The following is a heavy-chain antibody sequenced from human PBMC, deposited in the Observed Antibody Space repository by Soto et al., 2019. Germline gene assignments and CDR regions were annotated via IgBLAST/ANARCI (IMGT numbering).Heavy chain of an antibody. CDR2: IKSKTDGGTT. Sequence: GGSLRLSCAASGFTFSNAWMSWVRQAPGKGLEWVGRIKSKTDGGTTDYAAPVKGRFTISRDDSKNTLYLQMNSLRAEDTAVYYCARGPLYSGYEGWGQGTLVTVSS. V-gene: IGHV3-15*01. J-gene: IGHJ4*02. CDR1: GFTFSNAW. CDR3: ARGPLYSGYEG. D-gene: IGHD5-12*01.